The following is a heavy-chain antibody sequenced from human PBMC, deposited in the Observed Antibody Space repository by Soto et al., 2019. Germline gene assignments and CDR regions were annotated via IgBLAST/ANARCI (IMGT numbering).Heavy chain of an antibody. Sequence: ASVKVSCKASGYTFTSYGISWVRQAPGQGLEWMGWISAYNGNTNYAQKLQGRVTMTTDTSTSTAYMELRSLRSDDTAVYYCARDLEDYGDYPSASSAVPLFDYWGQGTLVTVSS. V-gene: IGHV1-18*01. D-gene: IGHD4-17*01. J-gene: IGHJ4*02. CDR3: ARDLEDYGDYPSASSAVPLFDY. CDR1: GYTFTSYG. CDR2: ISAYNGNT.